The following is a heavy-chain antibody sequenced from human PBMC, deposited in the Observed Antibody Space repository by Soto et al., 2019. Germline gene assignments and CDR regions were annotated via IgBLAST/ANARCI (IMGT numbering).Heavy chain of an antibody. D-gene: IGHD6-19*01. CDR2: IYYSGST. CDR1: GGSISSSSYY. V-gene: IGHV4-39*01. J-gene: IGHJ5*02. Sequence: SETLSLTCAVSGGSISSSSYYWGWIRQPPGKGLEWVGSIYYSGSTYYNPSLKSRVTISVDTSENQFSLNLSSVTAADTAVYYCARILWSSGWSRFDPWGQGTLVTVSS. CDR3: ARILWSSGWSRFDP.